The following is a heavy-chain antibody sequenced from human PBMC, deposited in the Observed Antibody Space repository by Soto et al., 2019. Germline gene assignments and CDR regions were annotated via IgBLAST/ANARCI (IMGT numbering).Heavy chain of an antibody. D-gene: IGHD3-10*01. V-gene: IGHV4-59*01. CDR1: GASISSYY. CDR2: VYDSGNT. J-gene: IGHJ4*02. CDR3: ARVPYFGSGSYPLN. Sequence: SETLSLTCTVSGASISSYYWTWIRQPPGRRLEWIGDVYDSGNTNYSPSLKSRVTISLDTSKNQFSLKLNSVTAADTAVYYCARVPYFGSGSYPLNWGPGTLVTVSS.